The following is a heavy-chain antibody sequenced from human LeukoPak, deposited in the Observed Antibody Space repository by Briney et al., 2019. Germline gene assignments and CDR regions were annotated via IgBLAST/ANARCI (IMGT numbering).Heavy chain of an antibody. CDR2: IYSGGST. Sequence: SETLSLTCTVSGGSIGSSSSYWGWIRQPPGKGLEWIGSIYSGGSTYYNPSLKSRVAMSVDTSKNQFSLKLSSVTAADTAVYYCARATGFTSGWRWFDPWGQGTLVTVSS. J-gene: IGHJ5*02. D-gene: IGHD6-19*01. V-gene: IGHV4-39*07. CDR1: GGSIGSSSSY. CDR3: ARATGFTSGWRWFDP.